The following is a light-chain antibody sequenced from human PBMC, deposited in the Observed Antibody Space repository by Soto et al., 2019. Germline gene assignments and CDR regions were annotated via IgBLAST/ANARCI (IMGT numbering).Light chain of an antibody. Sequence: SVLTQPPSASGTPGQSGSSACSRISSNIGSNTVNWYQQFPGTAPKLLIYGNNQRPSGVPDRFSGSKSGTSASLAISGLQSEDEADYYCAAWDDSLIGSVFGTGTKVTVL. J-gene: IGLJ1*01. CDR1: SSNIGSNT. V-gene: IGLV1-44*01. CDR2: GNN. CDR3: AAWDDSLIGSV.